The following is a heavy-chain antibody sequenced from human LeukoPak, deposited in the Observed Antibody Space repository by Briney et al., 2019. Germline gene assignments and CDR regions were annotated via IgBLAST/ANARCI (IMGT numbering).Heavy chain of an antibody. CDR2: IKSKTDGGAT. D-gene: IGHD3-22*01. Sequence: GGSLRLSCAASGFTFSNAWMSWVRQAPGKGLEWVGRIKSKTDGGATDYAAPVKGRFIISRDDSKTTLYLQMNSLKTEDTAVYYCTTPLHYYDTSGYYSTLMYWGQGTLVTVSS. V-gene: IGHV3-15*01. CDR3: TTPLHYYDTSGYYSTLMY. J-gene: IGHJ4*02. CDR1: GFTFSNAW.